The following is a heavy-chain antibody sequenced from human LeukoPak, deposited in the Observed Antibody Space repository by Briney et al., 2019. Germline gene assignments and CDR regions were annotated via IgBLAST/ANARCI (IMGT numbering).Heavy chain of an antibody. V-gene: IGHV4-59*02. CDR2: IYNIGRT. J-gene: IGHJ4*02. D-gene: IGHD6-19*01. CDR1: GGSVSRDY. Sequence: KPSETLSLTCSVSGGSVSRDYWSWIRQPPGKRLEWLGYIYNIGRTNYNPSLKSRVSISVDTSKNQFSLMLTSVTAADTAVYYCAREAVAGTLDYWGQGALVTVSS. CDR3: AREAVAGTLDY.